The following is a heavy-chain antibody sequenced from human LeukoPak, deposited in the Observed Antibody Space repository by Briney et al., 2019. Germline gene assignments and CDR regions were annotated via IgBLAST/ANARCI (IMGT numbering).Heavy chain of an antibody. V-gene: IGHV3-23*01. Sequence: GGSLRLSCAGSGFTFRGSAMHWVRQASGKGLERVSAISGTGVNTFYADSVKGRFTMSRDTPKNMLYLQMNSLRAEDTALYYCAKAIRQLGNYYYYMDVWGKGTTVTVSS. CDR1: GFTFRGSA. CDR3: AKAIRQLGNYYYYMDV. D-gene: IGHD7-27*01. J-gene: IGHJ6*03. CDR2: ISGTGVNT.